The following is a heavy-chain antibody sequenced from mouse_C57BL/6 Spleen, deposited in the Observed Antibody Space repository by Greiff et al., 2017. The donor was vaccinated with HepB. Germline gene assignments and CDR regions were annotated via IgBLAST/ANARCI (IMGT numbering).Heavy chain of an antibody. CDR2: IDPSDSYT. V-gene: IGHV1-59*01. J-gene: IGHJ3*01. CDR3: AQCYDGYYGFAY. CDR1: GYTFTSYW. Sequence: QVQLQQPGAELVRPGTSVKLSCKASGYTFTSYWMHWVKQRPGQGLEWIGVIDPSDSYTNYNQKFKGKATLTVDTSSSTAYMQLSSLTSEDSAVYYCAQCYDGYYGFAYWGQGTLVTVSA. D-gene: IGHD2-3*01.